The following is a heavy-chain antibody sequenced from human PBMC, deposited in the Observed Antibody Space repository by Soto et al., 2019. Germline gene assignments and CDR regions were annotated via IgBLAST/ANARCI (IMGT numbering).Heavy chain of an antibody. D-gene: IGHD6-13*01. V-gene: IGHV1-3*01. CDR3: ARDQAALSPYGMDV. CDR2: INAGNGNT. Sequence: QVQLVQSGAEVKKPGASVKVSCKASGYTFTSYAMHWVRQAPGQRLEWMGWINAGNGNTKYSQKFQGRVTITTDTSASTAYMELSSLRSEDTAVYYCARDQAALSPYGMDVWGQGTTVTVSS. J-gene: IGHJ6*02. CDR1: GYTFTSYA.